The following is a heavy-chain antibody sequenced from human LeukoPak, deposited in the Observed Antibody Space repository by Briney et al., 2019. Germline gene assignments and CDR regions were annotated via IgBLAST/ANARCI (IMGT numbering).Heavy chain of an antibody. V-gene: IGHV1-2*02. Sequence: ASVKVSCKASGYTFTGYYLHWVRPAPGQGLEWMGWINPNSGGTNYAQKFQGRVTMTRDTSISTAYMELSRLRSDDTAVYYCARDGFLDLYYFNYWGQGTLVTVSS. D-gene: IGHD3-3*01. CDR2: INPNSGGT. CDR3: ARDGFLDLYYFNY. J-gene: IGHJ4*02. CDR1: GYTFTGYY.